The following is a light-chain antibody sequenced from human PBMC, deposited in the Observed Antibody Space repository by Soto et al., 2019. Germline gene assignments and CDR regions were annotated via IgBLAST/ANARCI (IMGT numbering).Light chain of an antibody. J-gene: IGLJ2*01. CDR2: GDS. CDR3: QSYDTSLSAVV. V-gene: IGLV1-40*01. Sequence: QSVLTQPPSVYGAPGQRVTISCTGSSSNIGTGYDVHWYQLLPGTAPKLLIYGDSNRPSGVPDRFSGSKSGTSASLAITGLQAEDEADYYCQSYDTSLSAVVFGGGTKLTVL. CDR1: SSNIGTGYD.